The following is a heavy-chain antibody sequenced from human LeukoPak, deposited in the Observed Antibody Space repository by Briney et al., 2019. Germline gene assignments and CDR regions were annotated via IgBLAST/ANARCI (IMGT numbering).Heavy chain of an antibody. J-gene: IGHJ4*02. D-gene: IGHD3-3*01. CDR1: GFTFNNYA. Sequence: GGSLRLSCAASGFTFNNYAMTWVRQAPGKGLEWVSGISNRGGRTFYADSVKGRFTISRDNSKETVYLQMNSLRAEDTAVYYCARRTDFWSGYLDYGGQGTLLTVSS. CDR2: ISNRGGRT. CDR3: ARRTDFWSGYLDY. V-gene: IGHV3-23*01.